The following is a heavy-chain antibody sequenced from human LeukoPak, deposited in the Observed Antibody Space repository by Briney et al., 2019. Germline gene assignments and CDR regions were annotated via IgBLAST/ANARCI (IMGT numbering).Heavy chain of an antibody. CDR1: GGSISSSSYY. V-gene: IGHV4-39*01. CDR3: ARGPGGYCSSTSCYGGRNFDY. D-gene: IGHD2-2*01. Sequence: SETLSLTCTVSGGSISSSSYYWGWIRQPPGKGLEWIGSIYYSGSTYYNPSLKSRVTISVDTSKNQFSLKLSSVTAADTAVYYCARGPGGYCSSTSCYGGRNFDYWGQGTLVTVSS. CDR2: IYYSGST. J-gene: IGHJ4*02.